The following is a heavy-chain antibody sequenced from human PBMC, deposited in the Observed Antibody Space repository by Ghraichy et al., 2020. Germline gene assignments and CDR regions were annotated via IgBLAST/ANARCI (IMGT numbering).Heavy chain of an antibody. J-gene: IGHJ4*02. CDR2: ISYSGST. Sequence: GSLSLNCTVSGGSISSYYWSWIRQPPGKGLEWIGYISYSGSTNYNPSLQSRLTISVDTSKNQFSLKLSSVTAADTALYYCARRPRGGSYYDYWGQGTLVTVSS. V-gene: IGHV4-59*08. CDR1: GGSISSYY. CDR3: ARRPRGGSYYDY. D-gene: IGHD1-26*01.